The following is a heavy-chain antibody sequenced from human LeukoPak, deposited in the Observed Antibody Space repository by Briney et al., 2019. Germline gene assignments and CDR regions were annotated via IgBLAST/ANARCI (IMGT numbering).Heavy chain of an antibody. V-gene: IGHV1-18*01. D-gene: IGHD6-13*01. Sequence: ASVKVSCKASGYTFTSYGINWVRQAPGQGLEWMGWISAYNGNTNYAQKFQGRVTMTRDTSISTAYMELSRLRPDDTAVYYCAREGGIAAPWGQGTLVTVSS. J-gene: IGHJ4*02. CDR2: ISAYNGNT. CDR3: AREGGIAAP. CDR1: GYTFTSYG.